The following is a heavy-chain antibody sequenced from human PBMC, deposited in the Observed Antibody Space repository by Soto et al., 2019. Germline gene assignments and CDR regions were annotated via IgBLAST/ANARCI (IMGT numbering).Heavy chain of an antibody. CDR2: ISGSGGST. Sequence: GGSLRLSCAASGFTFSSYAMSWVRQAPGKGLEWVSAISGSGGSTYYADSVKGRFTISRGNSKNTLYLQMNSLRAEDTAVYYCAKARAQYYDFWSGYPVDYWGQGTLVTVSS. J-gene: IGHJ4*02. CDR3: AKARAQYYDFWSGYPVDY. D-gene: IGHD3-3*01. V-gene: IGHV3-23*01. CDR1: GFTFSSYA.